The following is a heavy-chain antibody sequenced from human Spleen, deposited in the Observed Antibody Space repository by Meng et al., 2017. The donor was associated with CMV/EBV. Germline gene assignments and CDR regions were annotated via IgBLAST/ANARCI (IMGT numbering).Heavy chain of an antibody. Sequence: GGSLRLSCAASGFTVSSNYMSWVRQAPGKGLEWVSIIYSDESGRGTYYGDSVKGRFTISRDDSKNTLYLQMNSLRAEDTAVYYCAKGLFLRSVYYDMDVWGQGTTVTVSS. CDR3: AKGLFLRSVYYDMDV. J-gene: IGHJ6*02. V-gene: IGHV3-23*03. D-gene: IGHD3-3*01. CDR2: IYSDESGRGT. CDR1: GFTVSSNY.